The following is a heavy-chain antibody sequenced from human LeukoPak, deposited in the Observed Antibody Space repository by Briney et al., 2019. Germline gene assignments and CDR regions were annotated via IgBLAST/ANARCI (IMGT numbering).Heavy chain of an antibody. V-gene: IGHV3-30*04. J-gene: IGHJ4*02. CDR2: ISCAGNNQ. CDR1: GFTFTSSP. Sequence: GGSLRLSCAASGFTFTSSPMHWVRQAPGKGLEWVAVISCAGNNQYYADSVKGRFTISRDNSRNTLYLQMDTLRTDDTAVYYCVRQYGNFYDINGYYPYYFDFWGQGTLVTVSS. CDR3: VRQYGNFYDINGYYPYYFDF. D-gene: IGHD3-22*01.